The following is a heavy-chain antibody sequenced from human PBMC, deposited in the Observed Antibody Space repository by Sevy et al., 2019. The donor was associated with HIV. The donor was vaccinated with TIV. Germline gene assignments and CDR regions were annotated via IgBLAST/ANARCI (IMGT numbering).Heavy chain of an antibody. V-gene: IGHV1-18*01. CDR1: GYTFTSYG. Sequence: ASVKVSCKASGYTFTSYGISWARQAPGRGLEWMGWISAYNGNTNYAQKLQGRVTMTTDTSTSTAYMELRSLGSDDTALYYCARGPLWFGPLDYWGQGTLVTVSS. CDR2: ISAYNGNT. D-gene: IGHD3-10*01. J-gene: IGHJ4*02. CDR3: ARGPLWFGPLDY.